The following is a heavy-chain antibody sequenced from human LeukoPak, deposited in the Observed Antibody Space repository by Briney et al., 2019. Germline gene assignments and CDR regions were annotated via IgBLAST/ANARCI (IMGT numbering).Heavy chain of an antibody. Sequence: GGSLRLSCSASGFTLSDYDMNWIRQAPGKGLEWISAISGRSSHTYYGDSVKGRFSISRDNAKNLLYLQMNGLGAEDTAVYYCGRAFPPLRTSSAGDLWGQGTLVTVSS. CDR3: GRAFPPLRTSSAGDL. J-gene: IGHJ4*02. V-gene: IGHV3-21*06. CDR2: ISGRSSHT. D-gene: IGHD3-16*01. CDR1: GFTLSDYD.